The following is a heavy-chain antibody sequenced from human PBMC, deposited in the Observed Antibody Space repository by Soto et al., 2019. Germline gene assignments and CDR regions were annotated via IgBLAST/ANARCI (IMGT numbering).Heavy chain of an antibody. CDR3: ATVDRSVALVGWFDP. V-gene: IGHV1-69*01. D-gene: IGHD2-8*02. CDR2: IIPVSGTA. Sequence: QVHLEQSGAEVKKPGSSVKVSCKFSGGTFSSYVIIWVRQAPGQGLEWMGGIIPVSGTANYAQKFHGRVTISADAATNTAYMELSSVRFDDTAAYYCATVDRSVALVGWFDPWGQGTLVTVSS. J-gene: IGHJ5*02. CDR1: GGTFSSYV.